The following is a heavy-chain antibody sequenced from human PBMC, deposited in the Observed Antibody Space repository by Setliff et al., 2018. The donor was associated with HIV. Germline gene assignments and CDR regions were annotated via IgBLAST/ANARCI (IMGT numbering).Heavy chain of an antibody. CDR2: INHSGST. CDR3: ARLVEAYDSSGYFFNWFDP. CDR1: GGSFSGYY. Sequence: SETLSLTCAVYGGSFSGYYWSWIRQPPGKGLEWIGEINHSGSTYYNPSLKSRVTISVDTSKNQFSLKLTSVTAADTAVYYCARLVEAYDSSGYFFNWFDPWGQGTLVTVSS. D-gene: IGHD3-22*01. V-gene: IGHV4-34*01. J-gene: IGHJ5*02.